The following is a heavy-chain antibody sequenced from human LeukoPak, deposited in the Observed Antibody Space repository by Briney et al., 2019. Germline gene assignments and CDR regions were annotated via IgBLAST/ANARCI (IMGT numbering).Heavy chain of an antibody. Sequence: GESLKISCKGSGYSFTSYWIGWVRQMPGKGLGWMGIIYPGDSDTRYSPSFQGQVIISADKSISTAYLQWSSLKAPDTAMYYCASLTSTTDDAFDIWGQWTMVTVSS. V-gene: IGHV5-51*01. CDR3: ASLTSTTDDAFDI. D-gene: IGHD4-11*01. CDR2: IYPGDSDT. CDR1: GYSFTSYW. J-gene: IGHJ3*02.